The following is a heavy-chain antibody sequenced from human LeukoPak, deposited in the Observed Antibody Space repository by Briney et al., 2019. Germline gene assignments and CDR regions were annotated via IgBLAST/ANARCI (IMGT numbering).Heavy chain of an antibody. D-gene: IGHD2-8*01. V-gene: IGHV3-74*01. CDR2: ISSDGSST. CDR1: GFTFSSYW. Sequence: GGSLRLSCAASGFTFSSYWMHWVRQAPGKGLVWVSRISSDGSSTSYADSVKGRFTISRDNAKNTLYLQMNSLRAEDTAVYYCARDGVYCTNGVCYYHSFDYWGQGTLVTVSS. CDR3: ARDGVYCTNGVCYYHSFDY. J-gene: IGHJ4*03.